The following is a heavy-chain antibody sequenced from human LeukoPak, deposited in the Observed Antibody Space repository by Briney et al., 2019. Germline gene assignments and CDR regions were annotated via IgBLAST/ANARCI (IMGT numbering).Heavy chain of an antibody. D-gene: IGHD6-19*01. CDR2: IYYSGST. Sequence: PSETLSLTCTVSGGSISSYYWSWIRQPPGKGLEWIGYIYYSGSTNYNPSLKSRVTISVDTSKNQFSLKLSSVTAADTAVYYCARDGPQYSSGWYDFDYWGQGTLVTVSS. CDR1: GGSISSYY. J-gene: IGHJ4*02. V-gene: IGHV4-59*01. CDR3: ARDGPQYSSGWYDFDY.